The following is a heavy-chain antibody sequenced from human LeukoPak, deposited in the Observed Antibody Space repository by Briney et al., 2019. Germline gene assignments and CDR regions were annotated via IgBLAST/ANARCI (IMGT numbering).Heavy chain of an antibody. CDR1: GYTFTDYY. J-gene: IGHJ6*03. V-gene: IGHV1-2*02. CDR2: INPADGGI. CDR3: ARAPVSWLQLGYYYMDV. Sequence: ASVNVSCKASGYTFTDYYIHWVRQAPGQGLEWMGWINPADGGIKFAQNFQVRVTMTSDTSISTAYMELSSLRSDDTAVYYCARAPVSWLQLGYYYMDVWGKGTTVTVSS. D-gene: IGHD5-24*01.